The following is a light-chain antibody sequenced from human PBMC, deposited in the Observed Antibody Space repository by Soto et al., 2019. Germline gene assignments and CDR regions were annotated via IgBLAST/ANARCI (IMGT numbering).Light chain of an antibody. Sequence: QSALTQPPSASGSPGQSVTISCTGTSSDVGGYNYVSWYQQHPGKAPKLMIYEVSKRPSGVPDRFSGSKSGNTASLTVSGLQAEDEADYYCSSYAGSNNPVVFGGGTKVNVL. J-gene: IGLJ2*01. CDR1: SSDVGGYNY. CDR2: EVS. CDR3: SSYAGSNNPVV. V-gene: IGLV2-8*01.